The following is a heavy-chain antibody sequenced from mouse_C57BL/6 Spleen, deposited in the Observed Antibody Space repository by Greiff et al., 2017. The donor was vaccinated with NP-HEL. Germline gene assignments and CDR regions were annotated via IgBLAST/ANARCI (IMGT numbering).Heavy chain of an antibody. CDR3: ARREQYFDD. Sequence: EVHLVESGGGLVKPGGSLKLSCAASGFTFSDSGMHWVRQAPEKGLEWVAYISSGSSTIYYADTVKGRFTISRDKAKHTLFLQMTSLRSEDTAMYYCARREQYFDDWGQGTTLTVSS. J-gene: IGHJ2*01. CDR2: ISSGSSTI. CDR1: GFTFSDSG. V-gene: IGHV5-17*01.